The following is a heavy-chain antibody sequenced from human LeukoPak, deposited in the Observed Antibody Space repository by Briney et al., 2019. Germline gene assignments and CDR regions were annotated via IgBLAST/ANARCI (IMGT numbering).Heavy chain of an antibody. D-gene: IGHD6-13*01. J-gene: IGHJ5*02. Sequence: KTGGSLRLSCAASGFTFSDNYMSWIRQAPGKGLEWVSYISSSGNTTYNADSVKGRFTISRDNAKNSLYLQMNSLRAEDTALYYCAKWNRQPLVKGWFDTWGQGALVIVSS. CDR3: AKWNRQPLVKGWFDT. V-gene: IGHV3-11*01. CDR1: GFTFSDNY. CDR2: ISSSGNTT.